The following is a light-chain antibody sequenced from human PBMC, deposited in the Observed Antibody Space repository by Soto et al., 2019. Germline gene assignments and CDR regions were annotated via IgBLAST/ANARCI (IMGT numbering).Light chain of an antibody. J-gene: IGLJ3*02. Sequence: QSVLTQPPSVSAAPGQKVTISCSGSSSNIGENFVSWYQHTPGTAPKLVIHDTSGRPSGIPDRFSGSKSGTSAILGITGLQTGDEATYYCWTWDSSLSAGVFGGGTKLTVL. CDR1: SSNIGENF. CDR3: WTWDSSLSAGV. CDR2: DTS. V-gene: IGLV1-51*01.